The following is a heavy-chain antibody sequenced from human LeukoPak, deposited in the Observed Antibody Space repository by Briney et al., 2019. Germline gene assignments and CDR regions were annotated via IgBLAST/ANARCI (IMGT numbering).Heavy chain of an antibody. CDR3: ARSLVPAAILDY. D-gene: IGHD2-2*02. V-gene: IGHV1-3*01. Sequence: ASVKVSCKASGYTFTSYAMHWVRQAPGQRLEWMGWINAGNGNTKYSQKFQGRVTITRDTSASTAYMELSSLRSEDTAVYYCARSLVPAAILDYWGQGTLVTVSS. CDR2: INAGNGNT. CDR1: GYTFTSYA. J-gene: IGHJ4*02.